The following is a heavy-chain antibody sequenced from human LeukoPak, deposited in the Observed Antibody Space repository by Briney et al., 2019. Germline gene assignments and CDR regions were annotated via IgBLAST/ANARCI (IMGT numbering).Heavy chain of an antibody. CDR1: GYTFTSYG. CDR3: ARVPTTDYYDSSGYYSLDY. D-gene: IGHD3-22*01. V-gene: IGHV1-18*01. J-gene: IGHJ4*02. CDR2: ISAYNGNT. Sequence: ASVKVSCKASGYTFTSYGISWVRQAPGQGLEWMGWISAYNGNTNYAQKPQGRVTMTTDTSTSTAYMELRSLRSDDTAVYYCARVPTTDYYDSSGYYSLDYWGQGTLVTVSS.